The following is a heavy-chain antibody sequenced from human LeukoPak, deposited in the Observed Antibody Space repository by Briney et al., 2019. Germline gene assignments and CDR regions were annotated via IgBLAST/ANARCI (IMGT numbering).Heavy chain of an antibody. CDR2: FHPEDGET. D-gene: IGHD1-26*01. V-gene: IGHV1-24*01. Sequence: ASVKVSCKVSGYTVTELSMHWVRQSPGKGLEWMGGFHPEDGETIYAQKFQGRVTMTEDTSTDTAYMELSSLRAEDTALYYCARVDSGSYWALNGFDIWGQGTMVTVSS. CDR3: ARVDSGSYWALNGFDI. CDR1: GYTVTELS. J-gene: IGHJ3*02.